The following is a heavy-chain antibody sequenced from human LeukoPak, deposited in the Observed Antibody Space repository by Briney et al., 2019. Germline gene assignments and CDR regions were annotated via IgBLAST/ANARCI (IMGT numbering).Heavy chain of an antibody. D-gene: IGHD3-22*01. CDR3: ARVFYYDSSVLDY. V-gene: IGHV3-21*01. CDR2: ISSSSSYI. CDR1: RFSFSSYT. Sequence: GGSLRLSCAASRFSFSSYTMNWVRQAPGKGLEWVPSISSSSSYIYYADSVKGRFTISRDNAKNSLYLQMNSLRAEDTAVYYCARVFYYDSSVLDYWGQGTLVTVSS. J-gene: IGHJ4*02.